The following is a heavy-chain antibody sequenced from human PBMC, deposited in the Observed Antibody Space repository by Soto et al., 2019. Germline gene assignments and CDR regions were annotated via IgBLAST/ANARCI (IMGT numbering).Heavy chain of an antibody. D-gene: IGHD3-10*01. J-gene: IGHJ5*02. CDR1: GYTFTSYY. CDR3: ASGTSSVTMVRGALSAP. CDR2: INPSGGST. Sequence: ASVKVSCKASGYTFTSYYMHWVRQAPGQGLEWMGIINPSGGSTSYAQKFQGRVTMTRDTSTSTVYMELSSLRSEDTAVYYCASGTSSVTMVRGALSAPWGQGTLVTVSS. V-gene: IGHV1-46*03.